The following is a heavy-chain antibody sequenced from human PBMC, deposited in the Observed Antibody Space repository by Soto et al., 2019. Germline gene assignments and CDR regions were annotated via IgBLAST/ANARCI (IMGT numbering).Heavy chain of an antibody. J-gene: IGHJ4*02. D-gene: IGHD2-2*01. CDR2: IYYSGST. CDR3: ARGFSTTFDY. Sequence: SETLSLTCTVSGGSISSYYWSWIRQPPGKGLEWIGYIYYSGSTNYNPSLKSRVTMSVDTSKNQFSLKLTSVTAADTAVYYCARGFSTTFDYWGQGTLVTVSS. CDR1: GGSISSYY. V-gene: IGHV4-59*01.